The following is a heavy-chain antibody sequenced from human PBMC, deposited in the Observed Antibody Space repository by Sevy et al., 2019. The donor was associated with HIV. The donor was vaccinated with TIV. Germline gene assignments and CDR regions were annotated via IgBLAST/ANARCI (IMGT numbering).Heavy chain of an antibody. CDR1: GGSISSSSYY. V-gene: IGHV4-39*01. J-gene: IGHJ3*02. Sequence: SETLSLTCTVSGGSISSSSYYWGWIRQPPGKGLEWIGSIYYSGSTYYNPSLKSRVTISVDTSKNQFSLKLSSVTAADTTAYYSASHHSKFHFWSGQQSDNAFDIWGQGTMVTVSS. CDR3: ASHHSKFHFWSGQQSDNAFDI. CDR2: IYYSGST. D-gene: IGHD3-3*02.